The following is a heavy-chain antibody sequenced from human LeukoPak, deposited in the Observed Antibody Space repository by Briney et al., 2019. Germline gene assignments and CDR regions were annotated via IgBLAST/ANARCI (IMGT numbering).Heavy chain of an antibody. D-gene: IGHD6-19*01. Sequence: GGSLRLSCTASGFTFSSFAMAWVRHAPGKGLERVSTISASLGTPYYSDSVKGRFTISRDNSKNTVSLEMNSLRAEDTAVYYCAKKHFPTSGWIDSWGQGTLVTVSS. J-gene: IGHJ4*02. CDR2: ISASLGTP. CDR3: AKKHFPTSGWIDS. CDR1: GFTFSSFA. V-gene: IGHV3-23*01.